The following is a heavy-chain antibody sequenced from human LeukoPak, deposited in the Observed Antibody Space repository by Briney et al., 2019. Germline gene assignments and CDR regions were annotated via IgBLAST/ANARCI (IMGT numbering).Heavy chain of an antibody. CDR3: ARGADSSGWYWFDP. CDR1: GYTFTSYG. CDR2: ISAYNGNT. V-gene: IGHV1-18*01. J-gene: IGHJ5*02. D-gene: IGHD6-19*01. Sequence: ASVKVSCKASGYTFTSYGISWVRQAPGQGLEWMGWISAYNGNTNYAQKLQGRVTITADKSTSTAYMELSSLRSEDTAVYYCARGADSSGWYWFDPWGQGTLVTVSS.